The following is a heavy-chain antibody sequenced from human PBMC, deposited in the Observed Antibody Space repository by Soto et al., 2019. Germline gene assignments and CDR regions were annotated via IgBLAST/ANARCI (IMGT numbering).Heavy chain of an antibody. CDR1: GGSISSGGYY. D-gene: IGHD6-13*01. CDR3: ARDPLNIAAAGTETGGDY. J-gene: IGHJ4*02. Sequence: QVQLQESGPGLVKPSQTLSLTCTVSGGSISSGGYYWSWIRQHPGKGLEWIGYIYYSGSTYYNPSLKSRVTISVDTSKNQFSLKLSSVTAADTAVYYCARDPLNIAAAGTETGGDYWGQGTLVTVSS. V-gene: IGHV4-31*03. CDR2: IYYSGST.